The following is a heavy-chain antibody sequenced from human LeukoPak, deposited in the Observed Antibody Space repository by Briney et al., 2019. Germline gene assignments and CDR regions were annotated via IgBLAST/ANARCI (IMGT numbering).Heavy chain of an antibody. J-gene: IGHJ4*02. CDR2: IKQDGSEK. Sequence: GGSLRLSCAASGFTFSSYWMSWVRQAPGMGLEWVANIKQDGSEKYYVDSVKGRFTISRDNAKNSLYLQMNSLRAEDTAVYYCATKGDSYGYYFDYWGQGTLVTVSS. CDR3: ATKGDSYGYYFDY. D-gene: IGHD5-18*01. V-gene: IGHV3-7*01. CDR1: GFTFSSYW.